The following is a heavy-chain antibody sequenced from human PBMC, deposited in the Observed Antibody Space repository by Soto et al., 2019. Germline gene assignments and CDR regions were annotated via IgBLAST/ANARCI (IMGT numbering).Heavy chain of an antibody. CDR1: AGSFSHYY. V-gene: IGHV4-34*01. Sequence: PSETLSLTCAVYAGSFSHYYWNWIRQSPGKGLEWIGKIKHSGSSNYNPSLRSRVYISVDMYKKQFSLRLTSVTAADTAVYYCARGGSSDWQVALDIWGQGTMVTVSS. CDR2: IKHSGSS. D-gene: IGHD6-19*01. CDR3: ARGGSSDWQVALDI. J-gene: IGHJ3*02.